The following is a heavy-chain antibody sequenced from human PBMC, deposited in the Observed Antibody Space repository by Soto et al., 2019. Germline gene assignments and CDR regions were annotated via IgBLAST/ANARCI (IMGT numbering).Heavy chain of an antibody. V-gene: IGHV3-33*01. CDR1: GFRFGTYG. J-gene: IGHJ4*02. CDR2: IWSDGSET. Sequence: QVHLVESGGGVVQPGRSLRLSCAASGFRFGTYGMHWVRQAPGKGLEWVAFIWSDGSETYYLESVKGRFTIYRDNSNNILYLQMNSLRAEDTAVYFCARGGQLSIGWYFLYHWGQGTVVTVSS. D-gene: IGHD6-19*01. CDR3: ARGGQLSIGWYFLYH.